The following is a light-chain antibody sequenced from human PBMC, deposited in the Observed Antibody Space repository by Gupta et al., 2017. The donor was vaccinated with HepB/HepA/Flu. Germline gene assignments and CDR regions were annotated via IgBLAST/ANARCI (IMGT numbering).Light chain of an antibody. CDR1: RDIKRD. Sequence: AIQMTQSPSSLSASVGDTVTITCRASRDIKRDLGWYQHKPGKAPKLLIFAASSLQTGVPSRFPGSGSGTDFSLTISILLPEHLATYFCRQYYSYARTFGQGTKLDFK. CDR3: RQYYSYART. V-gene: IGKV1-6*01. J-gene: IGKJ1*01. CDR2: AAS.